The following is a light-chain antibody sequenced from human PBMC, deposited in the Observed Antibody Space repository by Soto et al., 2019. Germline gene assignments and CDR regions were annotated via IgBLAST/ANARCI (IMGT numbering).Light chain of an antibody. CDR1: SSDVGSYSL. CDR3: CSYTTSDTRV. J-gene: IGLJ1*01. V-gene: IGLV2-14*02. Sequence: QSALTQPASVSGSPGQSITISCTGTSSDVGSYSLVSWYQQHPGKAPKLMIYEDTKRPSGVSNRFSGSKSGNTASLTISGLQAEDEADYYCCSYTTSDTRVFGTGTKLTVL. CDR2: EDT.